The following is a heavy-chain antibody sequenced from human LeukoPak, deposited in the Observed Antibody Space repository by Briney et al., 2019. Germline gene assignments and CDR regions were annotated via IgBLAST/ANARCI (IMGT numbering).Heavy chain of an antibody. CDR2: ISYDGSNK. CDR3: AREGGGYSNLDY. CDR1: GFTFSSYT. J-gene: IGHJ4*02. V-gene: IGHV3-30*09. Sequence: GGSLRLSCAASGFTFSSYTMHWVRQAPGKGLEWVAVISYDGSNKYYADSVKGRFAISRDNSKSTLYLQMNSLSAEDTAVYYCAREGGGYSNLDYWGQGTLVTVSS. D-gene: IGHD4-11*01.